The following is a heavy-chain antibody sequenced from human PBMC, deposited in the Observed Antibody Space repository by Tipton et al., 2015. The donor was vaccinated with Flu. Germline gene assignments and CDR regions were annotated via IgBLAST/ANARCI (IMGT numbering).Heavy chain of an antibody. CDR1: GFTFSIFG. Sequence: SLRLSCAASGFTFSIFGMSWVRQAPGRGLEWVSGLSSSDATYYADSVQGRFNIFRDNSKNMLYLQMNNLGSRDTALYYCAKDLNRNGRGFDYWGQGTLVTVSS. V-gene: IGHV3-23*01. J-gene: IGHJ4*02. CDR2: LSSSDAT. CDR3: AKDLNRNGRGFDY. D-gene: IGHD5-24*01.